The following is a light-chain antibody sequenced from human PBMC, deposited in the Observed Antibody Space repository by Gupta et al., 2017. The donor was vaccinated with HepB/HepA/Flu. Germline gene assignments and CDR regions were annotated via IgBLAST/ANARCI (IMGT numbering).Light chain of an antibody. J-gene: IGLJ3*02. CDR3: QSLDNSLNVWV. Sequence: QSVLTQSPSVSGAPGQRVTISCTGSSSNIGSAFDVHWYRQLPGTAPKVVIYGNNNRPSGVPDRFSGSKSGASASLIITGLQAEDEADYFCQSLDNSLNVWVFGGGSKLSVL. V-gene: IGLV1-40*01. CDR2: GNN. CDR1: SSNIGSAFD.